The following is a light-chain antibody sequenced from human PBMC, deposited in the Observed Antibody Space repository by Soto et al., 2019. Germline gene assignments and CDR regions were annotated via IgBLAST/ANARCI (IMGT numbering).Light chain of an antibody. V-gene: IGKV1-39*01. CDR3: QQSYGTPQT. J-gene: IGKJ1*01. CDR2: AAS. Sequence: DIQMTQSASSLSASIGDRVTITCRASQSISSYLNWYQQKPGKAPKLLIYAASSLQSGVPSRFSGSGSGTEFTLTISGLQPADFATYYCQQSYGTPQTFGQGTKVEIK. CDR1: QSISSY.